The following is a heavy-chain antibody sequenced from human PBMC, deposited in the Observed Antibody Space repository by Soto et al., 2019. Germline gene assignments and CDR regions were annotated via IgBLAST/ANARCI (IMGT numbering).Heavy chain of an antibody. Sequence: AVGSLRLSSVASGVSVGNNYSTWIRQVPGKRLKWVSVIYISGDTYYAASVQGRFTIYRDRPKNTLYLQMNSLRDEDTAIYFCARAGKIVVPDNFGAFDIWGQGTVVTVSS. J-gene: IGHJ3*02. D-gene: IGHD2-15*01. CDR2: IYISGDT. CDR3: ARAGKIVVPDNFGAFDI. V-gene: IGHV3-53*01. CDR1: GVSVGNNY.